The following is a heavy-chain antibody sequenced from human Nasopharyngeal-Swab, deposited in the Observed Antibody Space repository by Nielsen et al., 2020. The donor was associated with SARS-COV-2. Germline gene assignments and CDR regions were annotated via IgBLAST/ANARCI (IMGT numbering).Heavy chain of an antibody. V-gene: IGHV4-31*03. J-gene: IGHJ4*02. CDR3: ATPDRDGWGYFHY. D-gene: IGHD3-16*01. CDR1: GASIRSGGYY. Sequence: SETLSLTCTVSGASIRSGGYYWSWIRQHPGKGLEWIGYIYYSGNTYYNPSLKSRVTISVDTSKNQFFLKVDSVTAADTAVYYCATPDRDGWGYFHYWGQGTLVTVSS. CDR2: IYYSGNT.